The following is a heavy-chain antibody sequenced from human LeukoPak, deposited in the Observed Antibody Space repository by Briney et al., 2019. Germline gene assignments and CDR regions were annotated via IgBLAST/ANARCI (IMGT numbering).Heavy chain of an antibody. V-gene: IGHV3-30*18. CDR1: GFTFSTYG. CDR2: ISYDGTDK. Sequence: GGSLRLSCAASGFTFSTYGMQWVRQAPGKRLEWVAVISYDGTDKYYADSVKGRFTISRDNSKNTLYLQMNSLRAEDTAVYYCAKDFSVVVVASDAFDIWGQGTMVTVSS. J-gene: IGHJ3*02. CDR3: AKDFSVVVVASDAFDI. D-gene: IGHD2-15*01.